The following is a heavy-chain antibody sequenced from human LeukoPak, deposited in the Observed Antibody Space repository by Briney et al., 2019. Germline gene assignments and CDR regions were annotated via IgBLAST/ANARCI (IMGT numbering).Heavy chain of an antibody. Sequence: SETLSLTCTVSGGYMRSSSYYWGWIRQPPGEGLEWIGSLSYSGSTYYNPSLKSRVAISVDTSKNQFSLKLSSVTAADTAVYYCARVYKNWCDPWGQGTLVTVSS. D-gene: IGHD1-14*01. CDR1: GGYMRSSSYY. V-gene: IGHV4-39*07. CDR2: LSYSGST. J-gene: IGHJ5*02. CDR3: ARVYKNWCDP.